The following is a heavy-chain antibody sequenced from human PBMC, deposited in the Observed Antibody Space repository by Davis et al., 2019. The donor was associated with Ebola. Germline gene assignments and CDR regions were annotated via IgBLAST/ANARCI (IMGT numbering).Heavy chain of an antibody. CDR3: AKDRYFDWLWDY. D-gene: IGHD3-9*01. CDR1: GYSFTSLY. Sequence: ASVKVSCKASGYSFTSLYIHWVRQAPGQGLEWMGIINSNSGSTNYAQKFQGRVTTTRDTSTNTVYMELSSLRSEDTAVYYCAKDRYFDWLWDYWGQGTLVTVSS. V-gene: IGHV1-46*01. CDR2: INSNSGST. J-gene: IGHJ4*02.